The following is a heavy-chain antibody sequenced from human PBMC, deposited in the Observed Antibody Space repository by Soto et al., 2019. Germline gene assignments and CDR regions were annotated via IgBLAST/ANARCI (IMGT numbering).Heavy chain of an antibody. Sequence: QVQLVQSGAEVKKPGSSVKVSCKASGGTFSTYTIIWVRKAPRQGLVWMGRILPMLDITNSTQTFQGRVKPTADKTTSTAYLELSSRESEDTAVFYCALGSWSDETSDTWGRGTMVTVSS. D-gene: IGHD6-13*01. J-gene: IGHJ3*02. CDR3: ALGSWSDETSDT. CDR2: ILPMLDIT. V-gene: IGHV1-69*02. CDR1: GGTFSTYT.